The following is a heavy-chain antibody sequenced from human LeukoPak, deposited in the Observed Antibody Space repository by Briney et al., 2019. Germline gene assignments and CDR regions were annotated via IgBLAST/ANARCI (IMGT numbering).Heavy chain of an antibody. V-gene: IGHV4-4*07. J-gene: IGHJ4*02. CDR1: GASISSYY. D-gene: IGHD2/OR15-2a*01. CDR2: IYASGST. Sequence: SETLSLTCSVSGASISSYYWNWXXQSAGKGLEWVGRIYASGSTNYNPSLKSRVTISMDKSKNQFSLNLKSVTAADTAIYYCARDFYGDDGHHPFDYWGQGVLVTVSS. CDR3: ARDFYGDDGHHPFDY.